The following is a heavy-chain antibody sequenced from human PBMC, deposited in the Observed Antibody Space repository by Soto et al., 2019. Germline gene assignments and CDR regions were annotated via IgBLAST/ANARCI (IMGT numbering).Heavy chain of an antibody. V-gene: IGHV1-18*01. CDR3: ARDRGYSSSQYGHDY. CDR2: ISAYNGNT. CDR1: GYTFTSYG. Sequence: ASVKVSCKASGYTFTSYGISWVRQAPGQGLEWMGWISAYNGNTNYAQKPQGRVTMTTDTSTSTAYMELRSLRSDGTAVYYCARDRGYSSSQYGHDYWGQGTLVTVSS. J-gene: IGHJ4*02. D-gene: IGHD6-13*01.